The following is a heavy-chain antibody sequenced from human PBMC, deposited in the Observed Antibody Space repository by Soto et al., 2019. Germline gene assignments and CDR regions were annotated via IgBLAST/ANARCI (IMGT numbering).Heavy chain of an antibody. V-gene: IGHV4-31*11. Sequence: QVQLQESGPGRVKPSQTLSLSCAVSGRSISSGTHYWSWIRQLPGKGLEWIGYIDYSGSTDYNPSLKSRVTISVDTSKNQFSLRLTSVTAADTAVYYCARTLTWNYLAWVDPWGQGTLVTVSS. CDR2: IDYSGST. CDR3: ARTLTWNYLAWVDP. CDR1: GRSISSGTHY. D-gene: IGHD1-7*01. J-gene: IGHJ5*02.